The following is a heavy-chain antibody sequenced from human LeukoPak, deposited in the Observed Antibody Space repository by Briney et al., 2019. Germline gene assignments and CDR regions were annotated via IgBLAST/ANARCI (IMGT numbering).Heavy chain of an antibody. Sequence: SETLSLTCTVSGGSINSNYWNWIRQPPGKGREWIGYIYYSGSTNYNPSLKSRVTISIDTSKNQFSLKLNSVTAADTAVYYCARGQDTYDFWSGYYYFDYWGQGTLVTVSS. V-gene: IGHV4-59*01. CDR3: ARGQDTYDFWSGYYYFDY. J-gene: IGHJ4*02. CDR1: GGSINSNY. CDR2: IYYSGST. D-gene: IGHD3-3*01.